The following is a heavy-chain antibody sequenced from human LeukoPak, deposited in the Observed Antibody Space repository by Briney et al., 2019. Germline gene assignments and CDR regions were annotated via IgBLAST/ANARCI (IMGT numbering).Heavy chain of an antibody. J-gene: IGHJ6*02. V-gene: IGHV3-30-3*01. CDR3: AKDPIAVAGNNYYRMDV. CDR2: ISYDGSNK. CDR1: GFTFSSYT. Sequence: GGSLRLSCAASGFTFSSYTMHWVRQAPGKGLEWVAVISYDGSNKYYADSVKGRFTISRDNSKNTLYLQMNSLRAEDTAVYYCAKDPIAVAGNNYYRMDVWGQGTTVSVSS. D-gene: IGHD6-19*01.